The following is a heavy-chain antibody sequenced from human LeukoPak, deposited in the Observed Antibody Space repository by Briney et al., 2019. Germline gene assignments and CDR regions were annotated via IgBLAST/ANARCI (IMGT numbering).Heavy chain of an antibody. V-gene: IGHV3-23*01. CDR1: GFTFSSYA. Sequence: GGSLRLSCAASGFTFSSYAMSWVRQAPGKGLEWVSAISGSGGSTYYADSVKGRFTISRDNSKNTLYLQMNSLRAEDTAVYYCAKDKGYYGSGGVAAFDIWGQGTMVTVSS. CDR2: ISGSGGST. J-gene: IGHJ3*02. D-gene: IGHD3-10*01. CDR3: AKDKGYYGSGGVAAFDI.